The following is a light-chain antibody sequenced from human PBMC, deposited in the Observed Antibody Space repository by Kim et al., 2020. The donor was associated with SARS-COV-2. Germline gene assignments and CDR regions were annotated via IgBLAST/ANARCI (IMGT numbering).Light chain of an antibody. J-gene: IGLJ3*02. Sequence: SYELTQSPSVSVAPGQTATITCGEDNIGNKSVHWYQQKPGQAPLLVISYDNDRSSGIPERFSGSNSGDTATLAISRVEPGDEGDYYCQVWDTTSDWVFGGGTQLTVL. CDR1: NIGNKS. CDR2: YDN. CDR3: QVWDTTSDWV. V-gene: IGLV3-21*01.